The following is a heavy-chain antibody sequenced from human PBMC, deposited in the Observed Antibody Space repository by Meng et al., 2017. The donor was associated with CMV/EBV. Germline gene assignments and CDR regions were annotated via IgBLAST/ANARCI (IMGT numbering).Heavy chain of an antibody. J-gene: IGHJ4*02. CDR1: GYSISSGYY. Sequence: GSLRLSCTVSGYSISSGYYWGWIRQSPGKGLEWIGSIYHGGSTYYNPSLKSRVTISVDTSKNQFSLKLSSVTAADTAVYYCARRVGYDSSGYYVDYWGQGTLVTVSS. CDR3: ARRVGYDSSGYYVDY. D-gene: IGHD3-22*01. CDR2: IYHGGST. V-gene: IGHV4-38-2*02.